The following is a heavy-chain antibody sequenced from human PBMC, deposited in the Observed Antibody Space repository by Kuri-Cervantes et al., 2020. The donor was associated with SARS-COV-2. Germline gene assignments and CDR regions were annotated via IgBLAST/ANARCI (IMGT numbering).Heavy chain of an antibody. CDR2: ISSRGDST. Sequence: GGSLRLSCAASGFTFSSYAMGWVRQAPGKGLEWVSNISSRGDSTYYADSVRGRFTISRDNSKNTLYLQMNSLRADDTAVYYCAKNRRTVAAPFDYWGQGTLVTVSS. CDR1: GFTFSSYA. J-gene: IGHJ4*02. CDR3: AKNRRTVAAPFDY. D-gene: IGHD4-23*01. V-gene: IGHV3-23*01.